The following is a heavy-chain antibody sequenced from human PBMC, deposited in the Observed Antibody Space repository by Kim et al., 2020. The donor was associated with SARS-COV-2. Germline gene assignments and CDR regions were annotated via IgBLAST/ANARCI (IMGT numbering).Heavy chain of an antibody. V-gene: IGHV4-31*03. CDR3: ARAPASVWYDFWDNWFDP. CDR1: GGSISSGGYY. J-gene: IGHJ5*02. Sequence: SETLSLTCTVSGGSISSGGYYWSWIRQHPGKGLEWIGYIYYSGSTYYNPSLKSRVTISVDTSKNQFSLKLSSVTAADTAVYYCARAPASVWYDFWDNWFDPWGQGTLVTVSS. D-gene: IGHD3-3*01. CDR2: IYYSGST.